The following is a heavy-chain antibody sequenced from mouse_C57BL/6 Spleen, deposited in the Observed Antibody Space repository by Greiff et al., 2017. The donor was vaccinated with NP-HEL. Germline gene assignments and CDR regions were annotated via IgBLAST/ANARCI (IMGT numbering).Heavy chain of an antibody. V-gene: IGHV2-6*03. Sequence: QVQLQQSGPGLVAPSQSLSITCTVSGFSLTSYGVHWVRQPPGKGLEWLVVIWSDGSTPYNSAPKSRLSISKDNSKSQVFLKMNSLQTDDTAMYYWASAYYSNLYAMDYWGQGTSVTVSS. J-gene: IGHJ4*01. CDR3: ASAYYSNLYAMDY. CDR2: IWSDGST. CDR1: GFSLTSYG. D-gene: IGHD2-5*01.